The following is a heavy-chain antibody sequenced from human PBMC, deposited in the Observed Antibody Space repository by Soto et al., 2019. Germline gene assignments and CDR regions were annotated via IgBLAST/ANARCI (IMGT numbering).Heavy chain of an antibody. Sequence: PEGSLRLSCAASGFTFSTYAMNWVRQPPGKGLEWVSSISGSGAYTYYADSVQGRFTISRDNSKNTLNLQMNSLRAEDTAGYYCARDRHPYSTKYYFDYWGPVPEVTLSS. CDR2: ISGSGAYT. D-gene: IGHD2-2*01. J-gene: IGHJ4*02. CDR3: ARDRHPYSTKYYFDY. CDR1: GFTFSTYA. V-gene: IGHV3-23*01.